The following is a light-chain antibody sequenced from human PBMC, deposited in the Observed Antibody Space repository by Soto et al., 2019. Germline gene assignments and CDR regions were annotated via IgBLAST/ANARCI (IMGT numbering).Light chain of an antibody. CDR2: EGS. Sequence: QSALTQPASVCGSPGQSITISCTGTSSDVGSYNLVSWYQQHPGKAPKLMICEGSKRPSGVSNRFSGSKSGNTASLTISGLQAEDEADYYCCSYAGSSTYVFGTGTKVTVL. CDR3: CSYAGSSTYV. J-gene: IGLJ1*01. CDR1: SSDVGSYNL. V-gene: IGLV2-23*01.